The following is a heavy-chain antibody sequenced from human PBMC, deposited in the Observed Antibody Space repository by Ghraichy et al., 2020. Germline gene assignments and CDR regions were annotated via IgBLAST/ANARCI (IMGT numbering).Heavy chain of an antibody. CDR3: ARGVNINSSGRFDP. Sequence: GGSLRLSCAASGFTFSSYSMNWVRQAPGKGLEWVSCISSSSAIYYADSVKGRFTISRDNAKNSLYLQMSSLRDEDTAVYYCARGVNINSSGRFDPWGQGTLVTVSS. J-gene: IGHJ5*02. V-gene: IGHV3-48*02. CDR1: GFTFSSYS. D-gene: IGHD6-6*01. CDR2: ISSSSAI.